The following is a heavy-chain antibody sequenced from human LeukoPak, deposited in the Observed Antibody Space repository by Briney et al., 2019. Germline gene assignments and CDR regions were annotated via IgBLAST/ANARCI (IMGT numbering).Heavy chain of an antibody. Sequence: GGSLRLSCAASGFTFSGYAMNWVRQAPGKGLEWVSAIDSSGGGTYYADSVKGRFTISRDNSRNTLSLQMNSLRTDDTAVYYCAKVTFGGVIADHFDSWGQGTLVTVSS. CDR1: GFTFSGYA. D-gene: IGHD3-16*02. CDR2: IDSSGGGT. J-gene: IGHJ4*02. V-gene: IGHV3-23*01. CDR3: AKVTFGGVIADHFDS.